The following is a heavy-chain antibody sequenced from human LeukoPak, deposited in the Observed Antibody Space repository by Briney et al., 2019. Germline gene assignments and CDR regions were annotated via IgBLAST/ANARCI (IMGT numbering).Heavy chain of an antibody. CDR2: IIPIFDTA. CDR1: GGTFDNYA. J-gene: IGHJ4*02. D-gene: IGHD4-17*01. Sequence: ASVKVSCKASGGTFDNYAISWVRQAPGQGLEWMGGIIPIFDTANYAQKFQGRVTITADKSTSTAYMELSSLRSEDTAVYYCARAVQVTTGGLFDYWGQGTLVTVSS. V-gene: IGHV1-69*06. CDR3: ARAVQVTTGGLFDY.